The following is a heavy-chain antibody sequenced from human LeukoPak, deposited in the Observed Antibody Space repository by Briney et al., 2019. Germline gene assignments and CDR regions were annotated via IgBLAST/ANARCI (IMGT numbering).Heavy chain of an antibody. D-gene: IGHD2-2*01. CDR1: GYTFTGYY. V-gene: IGHV1-2*02. CDR2: INPNSGGT. Sequence: ASVKVSCKTSGYTFTGYYMHWVRQAPGQGLEWRGWINPNSGGTNYAQKFQGRVTMTRDTSISTAYMELSRLRSDDTAVYYCARDLGYCSSTSCYTMFDPWGQGTLVTVSS. J-gene: IGHJ5*02. CDR3: ARDLGYCSSTSCYTMFDP.